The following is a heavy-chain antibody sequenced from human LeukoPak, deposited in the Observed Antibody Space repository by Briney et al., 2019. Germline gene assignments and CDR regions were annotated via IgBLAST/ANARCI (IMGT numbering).Heavy chain of an antibody. CDR2: IYPADSDT. J-gene: IGHJ4*02. Sequence: RGESLRISCKGSGYTFTNYWISWVRQMPGKGLESMGIIYPADSDTTYSPSFEGQVTISADKSIDTVYLQWSSLKASDTATYYCARQSRDGSKTRGYYFDSWGQGTLVTVSS. CDR1: GYTFTNYW. V-gene: IGHV5-51*01. CDR3: ARQSRDGSKTRGYYFDS. D-gene: IGHD3-10*01.